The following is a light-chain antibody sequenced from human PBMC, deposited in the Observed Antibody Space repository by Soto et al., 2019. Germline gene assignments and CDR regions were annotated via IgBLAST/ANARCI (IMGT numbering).Light chain of an antibody. V-gene: IGLV1-40*01. Sequence: QSVLTQPPSVSGAPGQRVTISCTWSRSNIGAGYDVHWYQQLPGTAPKLLIYGNSNRPSGVPDRFSGSKSGTSASLAITGLQAEDEADYYCQSYDSSLSGYVFGTGTKLTVL. CDR3: QSYDSSLSGYV. CDR2: GNS. CDR1: RSNIGAGYD. J-gene: IGLJ1*01.